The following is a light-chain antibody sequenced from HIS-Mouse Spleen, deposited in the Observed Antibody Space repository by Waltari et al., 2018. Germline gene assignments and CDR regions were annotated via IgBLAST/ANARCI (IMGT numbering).Light chain of an antibody. CDR1: NIGSKS. Sequence: SYVLTQPPSASVAPGKTARLTSRGNNIGSKSGHWYQQKPGQAPGLGVYDDSDRPSGIPERFSGSNSGNTATLTISRVEAGDEADYYCQVWDSSSDHVVFGGGTKLTVL. CDR3: QVWDSSSDHVV. V-gene: IGLV3-21*03. CDR2: DDS. J-gene: IGLJ2*01.